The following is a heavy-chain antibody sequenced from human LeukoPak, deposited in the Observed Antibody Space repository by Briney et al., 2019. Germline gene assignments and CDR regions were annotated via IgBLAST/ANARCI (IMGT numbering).Heavy chain of an antibody. Sequence: ASVTVSFKASGGTFSSYAISWVRQAPGQGLEWMGGIIPIFGTANYAQKFQGRVTITTDESTSTAYMELSSLRSEDTAVYYCARGPRITMIVVLGYYYYYMDVWGKGTTVTVSS. V-gene: IGHV1-69*05. CDR3: ARGPRITMIVVLGYYYYYMDV. J-gene: IGHJ6*03. CDR2: IIPIFGTA. D-gene: IGHD3-22*01. CDR1: GGTFSSYA.